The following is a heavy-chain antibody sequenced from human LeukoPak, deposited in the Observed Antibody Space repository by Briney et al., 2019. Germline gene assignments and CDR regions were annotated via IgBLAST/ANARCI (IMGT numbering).Heavy chain of an antibody. CDR2: ISSSGSTI. J-gene: IGHJ3*02. CDR1: GFTFSDYY. CDR3: AKDWYDYGDYDAFDI. V-gene: IGHV3-11*01. Sequence: GGSLRLSCAASGFTFSDYYMSWIRQAPGKGLEWVSYISSSGSTIYYADSVKGRFTISRDNAKNSLYLQMNSLRAEDTAVYYCAKDWYDYGDYDAFDIWGQGTMVTVSS. D-gene: IGHD4-17*01.